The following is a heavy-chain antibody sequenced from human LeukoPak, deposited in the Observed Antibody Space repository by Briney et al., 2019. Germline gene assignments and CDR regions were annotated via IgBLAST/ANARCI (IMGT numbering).Heavy chain of an antibody. CDR3: AKDGLMRFFDY. CDR1: GFTFSSYG. Sequence: HSGGSLRLSCAASGFTFSSYGMYWVRQAPGKGLEWVAVISNDGNNKQYADSVKGRFTISRDNSKNTLYLQMNSLRADDTAVYHCAKDGLMRFFDYWGQGTLVTVSS. D-gene: IGHD2-8*01. V-gene: IGHV3-30*18. J-gene: IGHJ4*02. CDR2: ISNDGNNK.